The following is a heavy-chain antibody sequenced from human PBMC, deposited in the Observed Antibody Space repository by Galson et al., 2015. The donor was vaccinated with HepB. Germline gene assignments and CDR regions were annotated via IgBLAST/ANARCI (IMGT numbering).Heavy chain of an antibody. CDR3: TRDAGASD. CDR1: GFTFGDYA. D-gene: IGHD1-26*01. CDR2: IRSKTYGGTT. J-gene: IGHJ4*02. Sequence: SLRLSCAASGFTFGDYAMSWVRQAPGKGLEWVGFIRSKTYGGTTEYAASVKGRFTISRDDSKSIAYLQMNSLKTEDTAVYYCTRDAGASDWGQGTLVTVSS. V-gene: IGHV3-49*04.